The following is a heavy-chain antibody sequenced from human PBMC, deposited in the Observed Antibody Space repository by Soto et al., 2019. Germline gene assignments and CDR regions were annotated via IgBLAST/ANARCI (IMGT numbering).Heavy chain of an antibody. Sequence: EVQLLESGGGLVQPGGSLRLSCAASGFTFSTYAMRWVRQAPGKGLEWVSAISGRGDSTYYADSVKGRFTISRDNSKNTLYLQMNSLRAEDTAVYYCARRGSGSYYDYWGQGTLVTVSS. J-gene: IGHJ4*02. CDR3: ARRGSGSYYDY. CDR1: GFTFSTYA. D-gene: IGHD1-26*01. CDR2: ISGRGDST. V-gene: IGHV3-23*01.